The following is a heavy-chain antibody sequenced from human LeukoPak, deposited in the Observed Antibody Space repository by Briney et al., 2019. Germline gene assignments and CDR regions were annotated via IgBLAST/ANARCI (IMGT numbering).Heavy chain of an antibody. V-gene: IGHV3-30*03. D-gene: IGHD3-9*01. CDR3: ARGGYFDILTGYYQTQYYYPMDV. Sequence: GGSLRLSCAASGFTFSSFAMSWVRQAPGKGLEWVAVTSYDGGNKYYGDSVKGRFTISRDNSKSTLYLEVSSLRAEDTAVYYCARGGYFDILTGYYQTQYYYPMDVWGRGTTVTVSS. CDR1: GFTFSSFA. CDR2: TSYDGGNK. J-gene: IGHJ6*02.